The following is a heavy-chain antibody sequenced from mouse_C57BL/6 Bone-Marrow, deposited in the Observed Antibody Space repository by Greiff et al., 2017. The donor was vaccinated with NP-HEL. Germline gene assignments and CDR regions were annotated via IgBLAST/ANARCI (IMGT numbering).Heavy chain of an antibody. J-gene: IGHJ4*01. Sequence: VQLQQPGAELVKPGASVKMSCKASGYTFTSYWITWVKQRPGQGLEWIGDLYPGSGSTNYNEKFKSKATLTVDTSSSTAYMQLSSLTSEDSAVYYCARSGPTLYYYAMDYWGQGTSVTVSS. CDR2: LYPGSGST. CDR3: ARSGPTLYYYAMDY. D-gene: IGHD2-10*01. CDR1: GYTFTSYW. V-gene: IGHV1-55*01.